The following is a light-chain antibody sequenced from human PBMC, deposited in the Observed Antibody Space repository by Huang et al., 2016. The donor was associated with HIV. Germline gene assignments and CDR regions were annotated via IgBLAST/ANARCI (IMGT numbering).Light chain of an antibody. V-gene: IGKV4-1*01. Sequence: DIVMTQSPDSLAVSLGERATINCKSSQSVLYSSNNKNYLAWYQQKPGQPPKLLIYWASTRGSGVPDRFSGSVSGTDFTLTISSLQAEDVAVYYCQQYYSTPPLTFGGGTKVEIK. CDR1: QSVLYSSNNKNY. CDR2: WAS. CDR3: QQYYSTPPLT. J-gene: IGKJ4*01.